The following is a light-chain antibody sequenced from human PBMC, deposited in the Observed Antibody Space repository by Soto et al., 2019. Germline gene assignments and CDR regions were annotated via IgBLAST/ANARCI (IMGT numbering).Light chain of an antibody. Sequence: QSVLTQPPSVSGAPGRRFTISCTGSSSNIGAGYDVRWYQQLPGTAPKLLIYGNSNRPSGVPDRFSGSKSGTSASLAITGLQAEDEADYYCQSYDSSLSGYVFGTGTKVTVL. CDR3: QSYDSSLSGYV. V-gene: IGLV1-40*01. J-gene: IGLJ1*01. CDR1: SSNIGAGYD. CDR2: GNS.